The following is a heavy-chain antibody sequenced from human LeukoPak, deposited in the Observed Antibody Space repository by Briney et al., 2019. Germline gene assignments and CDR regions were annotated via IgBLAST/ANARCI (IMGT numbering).Heavy chain of an antibody. D-gene: IGHD3-22*01. V-gene: IGHV1-2*02. Sequence: ASVKVSCKASGYTFTGYYMHWVRQAPGQGLEWMGWINPNSGGTNYAQKFQGRVTMTRDTSISTAYMELSRLRSDDTAVYYCARDLGDMYYYDSSGYTDWGQGTLVTVSS. CDR1: GYTFTGYY. CDR3: ARDLGDMYYYDSSGYTD. CDR2: INPNSGGT. J-gene: IGHJ4*02.